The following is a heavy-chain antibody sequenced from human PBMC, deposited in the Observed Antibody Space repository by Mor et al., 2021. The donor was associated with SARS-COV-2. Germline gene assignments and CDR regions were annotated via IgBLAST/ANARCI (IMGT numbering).Heavy chain of an antibody. D-gene: IGHD1-26*01. J-gene: IGHJ3*01. CDR3: ARPHRVGTSTAFDL. CDR2: IYHTGSP. Sequence: EWIGYIYHTGSPNYNPSLKSRVTMSIDTSKNQFSLRLSSVTAADTAVYYCARPHRVGTSTAFDLWGQGTMVTVSS. V-gene: IGHV4-59*08.